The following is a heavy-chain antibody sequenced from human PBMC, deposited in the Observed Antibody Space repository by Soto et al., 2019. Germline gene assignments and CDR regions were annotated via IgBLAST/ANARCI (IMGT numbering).Heavy chain of an antibody. V-gene: IGHV4-39*01. J-gene: IGHJ4*02. D-gene: IGHD1-26*01. CDR3: ARPSGSYLYYFDY. CDR2: IYYSGST. Sequence: QLQLQESGPGLVKPSETLSLTCTVSGGSISSSSYYWGWIRQPPGKGLEGIGSIYYSGSTSYNPSLKSRVTISEHTSKNQFSLKLSSVTAADTAVYYCARPSGSYLYYFDYWGQGTLVTVSS. CDR1: GGSISSSSYY.